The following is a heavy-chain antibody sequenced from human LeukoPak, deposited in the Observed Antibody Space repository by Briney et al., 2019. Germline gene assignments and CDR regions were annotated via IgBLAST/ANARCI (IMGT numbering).Heavy chain of an antibody. CDR1: GFTFSSYW. Sequence: GGSLRLSCVASGFTFSSYWMSWVRQAPGKGLEWVANIKQDGSEKYYVDSVKGRFTISRDNAKNSLYLQMNSLRAEDTAVYYCARKGVRGVITFDYWGQGTLVTVSS. J-gene: IGHJ4*02. CDR3: ARKGVRGVITFDY. D-gene: IGHD3-10*01. V-gene: IGHV3-7*01. CDR2: IKQDGSEK.